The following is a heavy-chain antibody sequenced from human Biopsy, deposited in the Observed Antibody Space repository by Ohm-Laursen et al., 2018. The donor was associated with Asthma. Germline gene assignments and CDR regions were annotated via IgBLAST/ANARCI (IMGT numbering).Heavy chain of an antibody. D-gene: IGHD6-19*01. Sequence: SVKVSCKAPGGTFSNFAISWVRQAPGQGLEWLGGIMAVFGTTNYAQKFQGRVTITADESTSTAYMEVTSLRSEDTAVYYCARCQVGYSSGWSLLLKKIYYSGMDVWGQGTAVTVSS. CDR1: GGTFSNFA. V-gene: IGHV1-69*13. CDR2: IMAVFGTT. CDR3: ARCQVGYSSGWSLLLKKIYYSGMDV. J-gene: IGHJ6*02.